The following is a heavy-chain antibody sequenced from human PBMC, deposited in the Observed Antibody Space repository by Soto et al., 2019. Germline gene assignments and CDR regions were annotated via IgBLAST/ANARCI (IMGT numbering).Heavy chain of an antibody. CDR3: ARYYYDSSGYLDY. CDR1: GGSVDSNRYY. D-gene: IGHD3-22*01. J-gene: IGHJ4*02. Sequence: SETLSLTCTVSGGSVDSNRYYWAWIRQPPGKGLEWIGYIYYSGSTYYNPSLKSRVTISVDTSKNQFSLKLSSVTAADTAVYYCARYYYDSSGYLDYWGQGTLVTVSS. CDR2: IYYSGST. V-gene: IGHV4-30-4*08.